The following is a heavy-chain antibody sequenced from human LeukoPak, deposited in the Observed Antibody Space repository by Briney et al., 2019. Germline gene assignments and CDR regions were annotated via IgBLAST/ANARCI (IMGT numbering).Heavy chain of an antibody. J-gene: IGHJ4*02. Sequence: PGGSLRLSCAASGFTFSSYSMNWVRQAPGKGLEWVSSISSSSSYIYYADSVKGRFTISRDNAKNSLYLQMNSLRAEDTAVYYCASADPRPVSGTRDYWGQGTLVTVPS. D-gene: IGHD6-13*01. CDR1: GFTFSSYS. V-gene: IGHV3-21*01. CDR2: ISSSSSYI. CDR3: ASADPRPVSGTRDY.